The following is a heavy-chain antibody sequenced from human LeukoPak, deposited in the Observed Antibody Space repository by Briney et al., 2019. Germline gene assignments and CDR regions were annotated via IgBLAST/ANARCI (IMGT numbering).Heavy chain of an antibody. V-gene: IGHV3-74*01. CDR2: INRDGSIT. Sequence: GGSLRLSCAASGFTFSSYWMHWVRQAPGKGLVWVSRINRDGSITSYGDSVKGRFTISRDNAKNTLYLQMSSLRAEDTAVYYCAKENYYGMDAWGQGTTVTVSS. CDR3: AKENYYGMDA. J-gene: IGHJ6*02. CDR1: GFTFSSYW.